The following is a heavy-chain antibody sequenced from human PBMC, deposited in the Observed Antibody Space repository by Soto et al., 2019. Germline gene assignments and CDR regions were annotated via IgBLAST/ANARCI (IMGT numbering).Heavy chain of an antibody. CDR2: IYWDDDK. CDR3: AHTVHGTVNDY. V-gene: IGHV2-5*02. J-gene: IGHJ4*02. Sequence: QITLKESGPTLVKPTQTLTLTCTFSGFSLSTSGVGVGWIRQPRGKALEWLALIYWDDDKRYSPSLKSRHTITKDTSNNQVVLTMTNMDPVDTATYYCAHTVHGTVNDYWGQGTLVTVSS. CDR1: GFSLSTSGVG. D-gene: IGHD1-26*01.